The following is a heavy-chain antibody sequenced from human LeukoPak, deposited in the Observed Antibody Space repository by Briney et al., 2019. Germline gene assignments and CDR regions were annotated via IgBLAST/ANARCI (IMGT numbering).Heavy chain of an antibody. D-gene: IGHD2-15*01. Sequence: GASLKISCKGSGSSFTSYWIGWVRQMPGKGLEWMGIIYPGDSDTRYSPSFQGQVNISADKSSSNATLQWRSLKASDTAMYYCARGYCSGGSCYGFDYWGQGTLVTVSS. CDR3: ARGYCSGGSCYGFDY. V-gene: IGHV5-51*01. CDR1: GSSFTSYW. J-gene: IGHJ4*02. CDR2: IYPGDSDT.